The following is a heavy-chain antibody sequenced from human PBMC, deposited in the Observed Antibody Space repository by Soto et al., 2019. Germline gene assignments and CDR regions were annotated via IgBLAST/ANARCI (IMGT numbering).Heavy chain of an antibody. Sequence: ASVKVSCKASGYTFTNYGVHWVRQAPGQSLEWMGWINAGDGNTKYSRNFQGRVTIARATSASTAYMELSSLRSEDTAVYHCVRDGAVARNINFAFWGQGTLVTVSS. D-gene: IGHD6-19*01. CDR1: GYTFTNYG. V-gene: IGHV1-3*01. CDR3: VRDGAVARNINFAF. CDR2: INAGDGNT. J-gene: IGHJ4*02.